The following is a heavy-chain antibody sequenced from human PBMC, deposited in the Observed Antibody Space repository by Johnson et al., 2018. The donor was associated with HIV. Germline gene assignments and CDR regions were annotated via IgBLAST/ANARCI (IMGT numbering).Heavy chain of an antibody. J-gene: IGHJ3*02. Sequence: QVQLVESGGGVVQTGRSLRLSCASSGFSFSTYGMHWVRQAPGKGLEWVAIIWADGSNTYCADSVKGRFTISRDNAKNSLYLQMNRLRAEDTAVYYCARDRGAARDAFDSWGQGTMVTVSS. CDR3: ARDRGAARDAFDS. CDR1: GFSFSTYG. V-gene: IGHV3-33*01. D-gene: IGHD6-6*01. CDR2: IWADGSNT.